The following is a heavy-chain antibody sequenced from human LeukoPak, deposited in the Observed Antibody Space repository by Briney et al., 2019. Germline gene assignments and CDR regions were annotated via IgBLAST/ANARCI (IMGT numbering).Heavy chain of an antibody. CDR1: GGSISSGGYY. D-gene: IGHD3-3*01. Sequence: SETLSLTCTVSGGSISSGGYYWSWIRQHPGKGLEWIGYIYYSGSTYYNPSLKSRVTISVDTSKNQFSLKLSSVTAADTAVYYCARDHRNYDFWSGYSNYYYMDVWGKGTTVTVSS. V-gene: IGHV4-31*03. J-gene: IGHJ6*03. CDR2: IYYSGST. CDR3: ARDHRNYDFWSGYSNYYYMDV.